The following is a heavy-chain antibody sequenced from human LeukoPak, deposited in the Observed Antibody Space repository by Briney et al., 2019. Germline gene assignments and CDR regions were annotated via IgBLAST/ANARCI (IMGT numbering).Heavy chain of an antibody. Sequence: SETLSLTCTVSGGSISSYYWSWIRQPAGKGLEWIGRIYTSGSTTYNPSLKSRVTMSVDTAKNQFSLKLSSVTAADTAVYYCARDLRCGSGGSCYSQYYFDYWGQGTLVTVSS. D-gene: IGHD2-15*01. CDR3: ARDLRCGSGGSCYSQYYFDY. CDR1: GGSISSYY. J-gene: IGHJ4*02. V-gene: IGHV4-4*07. CDR2: IYTSGST.